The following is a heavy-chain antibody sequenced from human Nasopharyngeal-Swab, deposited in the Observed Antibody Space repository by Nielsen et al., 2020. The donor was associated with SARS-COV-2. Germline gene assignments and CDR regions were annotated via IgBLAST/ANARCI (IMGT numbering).Heavy chain of an antibody. V-gene: IGHV3-11*06. D-gene: IGHD3-9*01. J-gene: IGHJ6*02. CDR3: ARVSPPLLTGPYYYYGMDV. CDR1: GFTSGDYY. CDR2: ISSSSSYT. Sequence: GGSLRLSCVASGFTSGDYYMSWIRQAPGKGLEWVSYISSSSSYTNYADSVKGRFTISRDNAKNSLYLQMNSLRAEDTAVYYCARVSPPLLTGPYYYYGMDVWGQGTTVTVSS.